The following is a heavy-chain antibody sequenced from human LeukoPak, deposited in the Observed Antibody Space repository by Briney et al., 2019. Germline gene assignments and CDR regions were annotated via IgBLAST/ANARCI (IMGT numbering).Heavy chain of an antibody. Sequence: VASVKVSCKASGGIFSSYGISWVRQAPGQGLEWMGWISAYNGNTNYAQKLQGRVTMTTDTSTSTAYMELRSLRSDDTAVYYCARDSRVLAVWSVDYWGQGTLVTVSS. D-gene: IGHD3-3*01. J-gene: IGHJ4*02. V-gene: IGHV1-18*01. CDR1: GGIFSSYG. CDR2: ISAYNGNT. CDR3: ARDSRVLAVWSVDY.